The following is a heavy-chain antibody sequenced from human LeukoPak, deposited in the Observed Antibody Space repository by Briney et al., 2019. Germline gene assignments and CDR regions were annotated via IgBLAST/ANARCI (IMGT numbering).Heavy chain of an antibody. CDR3: ARVQGYCSSTSCYFDY. V-gene: IGHV3-20*04. J-gene: IGHJ4*02. CDR2: INWNGGST. D-gene: IGHD2-2*01. CDR1: GFTFDDYG. Sequence: RPGGSLRLSCAASGFTFDDYGMSWVRQAPGKGLEWVSGINWNGGSTGTADSVKGRFTISRDNAKNSLYLQMNSLRAEDTALYYCARVQGYCSSTSCYFDYWGQGTLVTVSS.